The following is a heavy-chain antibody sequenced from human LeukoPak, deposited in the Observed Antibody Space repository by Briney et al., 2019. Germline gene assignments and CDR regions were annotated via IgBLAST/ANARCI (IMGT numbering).Heavy chain of an antibody. D-gene: IGHD2-2*02. J-gene: IGHJ5*02. Sequence: SVKVSCKTSGGTLRRYAISWVRQAPGQGPEWMGEIIPVFGTSNYAQKFQGRVTITADESTRTAYMELSSLRSEDTAVYYCARVTGGRYCSTTSCYMRGWFDPWGQGTLVTVSS. CDR1: GGTLRRYA. V-gene: IGHV1-69*13. CDR3: ARVTGGRYCSTTSCYMRGWFDP. CDR2: IIPVFGTS.